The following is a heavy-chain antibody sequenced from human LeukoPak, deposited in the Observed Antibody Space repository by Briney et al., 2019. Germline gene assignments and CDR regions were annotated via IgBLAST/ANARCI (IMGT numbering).Heavy chain of an antibody. CDR1: GYTFTSYG. D-gene: IGHD3-16*02. CDR2: ISAYNGNT. CDR3: ARDELLDRDDYVRGSYRLFDY. J-gene: IGHJ4*02. Sequence: GASVKVSCKASGYTFTSYGISWVRQAPGHGLEWMGWISAYNGNTSYAQKLQGRVTMTTDTSTSTAYMELRSLRSDDTAVYYCARDELLDRDDYVRGSYRLFDYWGQGTLVTVSS. V-gene: IGHV1-18*01.